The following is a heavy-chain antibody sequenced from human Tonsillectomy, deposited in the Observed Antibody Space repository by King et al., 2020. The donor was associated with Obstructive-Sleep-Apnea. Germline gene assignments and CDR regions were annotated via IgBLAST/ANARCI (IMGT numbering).Heavy chain of an antibody. Sequence: QLVQSGAEVKKPGASVKVSCKASGYTLTSYDIHWVRQATGQGLEWMGWANPNSGNTAYAQRFQDRVTMTWNTSISTAYMELSDLRSEDTAVYYCARYHVNGCTYYSGLNIGGQGTTVTASS. CDR1: GYTLTSYD. D-gene: IGHD5-24*01. CDR3: ARYHVNGCTYYSGLNI. CDR2: ANPNSGNT. V-gene: IGHV1-8*01. J-gene: IGHJ6*02.